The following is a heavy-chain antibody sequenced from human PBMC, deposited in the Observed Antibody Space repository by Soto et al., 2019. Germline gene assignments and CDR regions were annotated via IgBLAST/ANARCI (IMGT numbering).Heavy chain of an antibody. J-gene: IGHJ6*02. CDR2: ISGTGDTK. CDR3: AIGGGQIYYKGLDV. V-gene: IGHV3-11*01. Sequence: GRSLRLSCAASGLFFSDYYLSWIRQAPGKALECVAYISGTGDTKYYADSVTGRFTISRDNPKNSLYLQMNSLRPEDAAVYYCAIGGGQIYYKGLDVWGQGTTVTVSS. D-gene: IGHD3-10*01. CDR1: GLFFSDYY.